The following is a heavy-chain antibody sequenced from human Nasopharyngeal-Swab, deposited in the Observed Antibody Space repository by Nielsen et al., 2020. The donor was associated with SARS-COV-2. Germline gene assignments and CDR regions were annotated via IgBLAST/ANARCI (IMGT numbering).Heavy chain of an antibody. CDR2: IYYSWST. J-gene: IGHJ4*02. Sequence: SETLSLTCTVSGGSISSYYWSWIRQPPGKGLEWIGYIYYSWSTNYNPSLKSRVTISVDTSKNQFSLKLSSVTAADTAVYYCARELRIGNFDYWGQGTLVTVSS. V-gene: IGHV4-59*01. CDR1: GGSISSYY. CDR3: ARELRIGNFDY. D-gene: IGHD2-15*01.